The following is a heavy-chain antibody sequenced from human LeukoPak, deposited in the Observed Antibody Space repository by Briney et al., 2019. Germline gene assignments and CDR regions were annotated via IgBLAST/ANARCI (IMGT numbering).Heavy chain of an antibody. Sequence: HAGGSLRLSCAASGFTFSSYSMNWVRQAPGKGLEWGSYISGSSSTIYYADSVKGRFTISRDNGKNTLYLQMNSLRAEDTAAYYCARGSTYYDSSGQVPFDYWGQGTLVTVSS. J-gene: IGHJ4*02. CDR2: ISGSSSTI. CDR1: GFTFSSYS. V-gene: IGHV3-48*01. D-gene: IGHD3-22*01. CDR3: ARGSTYYDSSGQVPFDY.